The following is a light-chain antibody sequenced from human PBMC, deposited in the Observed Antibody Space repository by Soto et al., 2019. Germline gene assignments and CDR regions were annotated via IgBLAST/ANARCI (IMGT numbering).Light chain of an antibody. J-gene: IGKJ4*01. CDR1: QSLSSN. CDR2: GAS. V-gene: IGKV3-15*01. CDR3: QQYNDWPRRLT. Sequence: EIVMTQSPATLSVSPGERATLSCRASQSLSSNLAWYQQKPGQAPRLLIYGASTRATGIPARFSGSGSGTEFTLTISSLQSEDFAVYYCQQYNDWPRRLTFGGGTKVDTK.